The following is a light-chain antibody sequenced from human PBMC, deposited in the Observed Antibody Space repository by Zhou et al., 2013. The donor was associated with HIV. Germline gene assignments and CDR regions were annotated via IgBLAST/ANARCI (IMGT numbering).Light chain of an antibody. J-gene: IGLJ2*01. CDR2: EVS. CDR3: CPYAGSSTLV. CDR1: SSDVGSYNL. V-gene: IGLV2-23*02. Sequence: QSALTQPASVSGSPGQSITISCTGTSSDVGSYNLVSWYQQHPGKAPKLMIYEVSKRPSGVSNRFPGSKSGNTASLTISGLQAEDEADYYCCPYAGSSTLVFGGGTKLTVL.